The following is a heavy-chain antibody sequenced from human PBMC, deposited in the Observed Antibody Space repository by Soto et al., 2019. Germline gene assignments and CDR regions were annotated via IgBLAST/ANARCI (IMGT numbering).Heavy chain of an antibody. V-gene: IGHV3-30*18. CDR2: ISYDGSNK. CDR1: GFTFSSYG. Sequence: QVQLVESGGGVVQPGRSLRLSCAASGFTFSSYGMHWVRQAPGKGLEWVAVISYDGSNKYYADSVKGRFTISRDNSKNALYLQMNSLRAEDTAVYYCAKDDGRTGIGIWGQGTMVTVSS. J-gene: IGHJ3*02. CDR3: AKDDGRTGIGI. D-gene: IGHD1-26*01.